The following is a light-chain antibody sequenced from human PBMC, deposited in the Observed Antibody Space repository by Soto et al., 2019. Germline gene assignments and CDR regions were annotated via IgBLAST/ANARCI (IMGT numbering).Light chain of an antibody. CDR1: QSIGRW. CDR2: DAS. CDR3: QQYNTYSPERT. V-gene: IGKV1-5*01. Sequence: IQMTQSPSTLSAFVGDRVTITCRASQSIGRWLAWYQQKPGKAPKLLIYDASSLESGVPSRFSGSGSGTEFTLTISSLQPDDFATYYCQQYNTYSPERTSGQGTKVDI. J-gene: IGKJ1*01.